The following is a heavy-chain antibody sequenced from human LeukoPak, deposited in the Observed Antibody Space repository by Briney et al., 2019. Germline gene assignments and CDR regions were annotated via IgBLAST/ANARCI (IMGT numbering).Heavy chain of an antibody. CDR1: GYSFTNYD. V-gene: IGHV1-8*03. CDR3: ARDGRGSRSSWFDP. CDR2: MNPKSGET. J-gene: IGHJ5*02. Sequence: ASVKVSCKASGYSFTNYDINWVRQAPGQGLEWMGWMNPKSGETGYSQKFQGRVFITRDTSINTAYMELSSLGSDDTAVYYCARDGRGSRSSWFDPWGQGTLVIVSS. D-gene: IGHD3-10*01.